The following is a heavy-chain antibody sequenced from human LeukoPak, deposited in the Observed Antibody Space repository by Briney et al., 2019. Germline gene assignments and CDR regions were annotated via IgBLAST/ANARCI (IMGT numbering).Heavy chain of an antibody. Sequence: NPGGSLSLSCAASGFTFRNYNMNGFRRPPGRGGVWFSFISRSSSYIYYADSVKGRFTISRDNAKDSLYLQMNSLRAEDAAVYYCARDIGIAARPVFGYWGQGTLVTVSS. CDR2: ISRSSSYI. CDR3: ARDIGIAARPVFGY. V-gene: IGHV3-21*01. CDR1: GFTFRNYN. D-gene: IGHD6-6*01. J-gene: IGHJ4*02.